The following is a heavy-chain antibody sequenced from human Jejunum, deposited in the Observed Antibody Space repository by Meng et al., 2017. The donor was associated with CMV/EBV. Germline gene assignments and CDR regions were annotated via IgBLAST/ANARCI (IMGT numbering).Heavy chain of an antibody. J-gene: IGHJ4*02. CDR1: GESIKRHY. V-gene: IGHV4-59*11. CDR2: VYYSGSA. CDR3: ARGLGHASNNSHDY. D-gene: IGHD1-1*01. Sequence: VSGESIKRHYWTWIRQPPGKGLEWMGHVYYSGSATYSPSLRSRVTISVDMSKNQFSLKLRSVTAADTAMYFCARGLGHASNNSHDYWGQGTLVTVSS.